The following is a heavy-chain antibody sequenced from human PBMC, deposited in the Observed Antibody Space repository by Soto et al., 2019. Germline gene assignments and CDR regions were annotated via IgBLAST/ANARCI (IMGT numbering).Heavy chain of an antibody. CDR2: INAGNGNT. V-gene: IGHV1-3*01. Sequence: GASVKVSCKASGYTFTSYAMHWVRQAPGQRLEWMGWINAGNGNTKYSQKFQGRVTITRDTSASTAYMELSSLRSEDTAVYYCARDLAQLEDNYYYYMDVWGKGTTVTVSS. CDR1: GYTFTSYA. J-gene: IGHJ6*03. CDR3: ARDLAQLEDNYYYYMDV. D-gene: IGHD3-10*01.